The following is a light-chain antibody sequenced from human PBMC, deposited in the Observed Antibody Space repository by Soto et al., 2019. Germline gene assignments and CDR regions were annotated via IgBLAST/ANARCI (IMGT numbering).Light chain of an antibody. J-gene: IGKJ1*01. V-gene: IGKV3-20*01. Sequence: EIVLTQSPGTLSLSPGERATLSCRASQSVCSSSLARYKQKPGQAPRLLIYGASSRATGIPDMFSGSGSGTDVTLAISRLEPEDFAVYYCRQYGSSPLTFDQGTEVEIK. CDR1: QSVCSSS. CDR3: RQYGSSPLT. CDR2: GAS.